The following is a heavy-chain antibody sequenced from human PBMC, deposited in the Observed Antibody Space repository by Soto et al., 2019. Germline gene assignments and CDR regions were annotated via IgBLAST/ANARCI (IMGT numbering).Heavy chain of an antibody. CDR3: ARDGCSSTSCPPLRYGMDV. CDR1: GFTFSSYG. CDR2: IWYDGSNK. V-gene: IGHV3-33*01. D-gene: IGHD2-2*01. Sequence: GGSLRLSCAASGFTFSSYGMHWVRQAPGKGLEWVAVIWYDGSNKYCADSVKGRFTISRDNSKNTLYLQMNSLRAEDTAVYYCARDGCSSTSCPPLRYGMDVWGQGTTVTVSS. J-gene: IGHJ6*02.